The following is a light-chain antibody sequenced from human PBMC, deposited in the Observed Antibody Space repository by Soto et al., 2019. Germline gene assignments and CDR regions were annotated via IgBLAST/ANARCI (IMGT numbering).Light chain of an antibody. J-gene: IGLJ1*01. CDR2: DVS. CDR3: SSYKSSSTYV. V-gene: IGLV2-14*01. Sequence: QSVLTQPASVSGSPGQSIAISCTGTSSDVGGYEYVSWYQQHPDKAPKIMIYDVSNRPSGVSNRFSGSKSGNTASLTISGLQAEDEADYYCSSYKSSSTYVFGTGTKVTVL. CDR1: SSDVGGYEY.